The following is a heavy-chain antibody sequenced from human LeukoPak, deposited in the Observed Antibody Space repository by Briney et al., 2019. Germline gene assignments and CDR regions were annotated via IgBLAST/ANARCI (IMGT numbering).Heavy chain of an antibody. CDR1: GYSFTSYW. D-gene: IGHD6-19*01. V-gene: IGHV5-51*01. CDR3: ARHGGSGWSDDYFDY. CDR2: IYPGDSDT. Sequence: GESLKISCKGSGYSFTSYWIGWVRQMPGKGLEWMGIIYPGDSDTRYSPSFQGQVTISAEKSISTAYLQWSSLEAPDTAMYYCARHGGSGWSDDYFDYWGQGTLVTVSS. J-gene: IGHJ4*02.